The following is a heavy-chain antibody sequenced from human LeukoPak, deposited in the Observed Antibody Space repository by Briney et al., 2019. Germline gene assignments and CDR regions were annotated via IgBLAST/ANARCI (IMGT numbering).Heavy chain of an antibody. CDR2: INSDGSST. CDR3: ARVGGRGSPVSY. J-gene: IGHJ4*02. D-gene: IGHD3-16*01. V-gene: IGHV3-74*01. Sequence: QPGGSLRLSCAASGFTFSSYWMHWVRQAPGKGLVWVSRINSDGSSTSYADSVKGRFTISRDNAKNTLYLQMNSLRAEDTAVHYCARVGGRGSPVSYWGQGTLVTVSS. CDR1: GFTFSSYW.